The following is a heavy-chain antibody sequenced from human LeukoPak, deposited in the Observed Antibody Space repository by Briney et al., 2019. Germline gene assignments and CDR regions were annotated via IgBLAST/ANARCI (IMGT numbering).Heavy chain of an antibody. Sequence: PSETLSLTCTVSNGSIITSSYYWGWVRQPPGKGLEWIVSIYYRGRTYYSPSLKTRVTRSADTSNNQFSLNLSSVTASDTAVYYCARQKILDDNYDSSGYYVDQWGQGSLVTVSS. CDR2: IYYRGRT. D-gene: IGHD3-22*01. V-gene: IGHV4-39*01. CDR3: ARQKILDDNYDSSGYYVDQ. J-gene: IGHJ4*02. CDR1: NGSIITSSYY.